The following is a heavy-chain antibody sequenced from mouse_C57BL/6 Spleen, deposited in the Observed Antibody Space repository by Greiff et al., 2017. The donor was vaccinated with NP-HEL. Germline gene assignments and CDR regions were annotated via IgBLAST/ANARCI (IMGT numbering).Heavy chain of an antibody. CDR2: ISSGSSTI. Sequence: EVKVVESGGGLVKPGGSLKLSCAASGFTFSDYGMHWVRQAPEKGLEWVAYISSGSSTIYYADTVKGRFTISRDNAKNTLFLQMTSLRSEDTAMYYCAKGYDYDGPYYAMDYWGQGTSVTVSS. D-gene: IGHD2-4*01. CDR3: AKGYDYDGPYYAMDY. J-gene: IGHJ4*01. V-gene: IGHV5-17*01. CDR1: GFTFSDYG.